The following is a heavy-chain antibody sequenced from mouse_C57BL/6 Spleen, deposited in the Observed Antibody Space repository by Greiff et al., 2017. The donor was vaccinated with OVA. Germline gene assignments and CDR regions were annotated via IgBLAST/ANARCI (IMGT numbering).Heavy chain of an antibody. D-gene: IGHD2-4*01. CDR3: ARIYYDYGYAMDY. CDR1: GFTFSDYG. Sequence: EVKLVESGGGLVKPGGSLKLSCAASGFTFSDYGMHWVRQAPEKGLEWVAYISSGSSTIYYADTVKGRFTISRDNAKNTLFLQMTSLRSEDTAMYYCARIYYDYGYAMDYWGQGTSVTVSS. J-gene: IGHJ4*01. V-gene: IGHV5-17*01. CDR2: ISSGSSTI.